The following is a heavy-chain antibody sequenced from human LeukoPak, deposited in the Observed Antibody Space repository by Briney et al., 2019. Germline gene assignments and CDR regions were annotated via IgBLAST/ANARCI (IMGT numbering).Heavy chain of an antibody. V-gene: IGHV4-34*01. D-gene: IGHD6-6*01. CDR2: INHSGST. Sequence: SETLSLTCAVYGGSFSGYYWSWIRQPPGKGLEWIGEINHSGSTNYNPSLKSRVTISVDTSKNQFALKPSSVTAADTAVYYCARGRSRGAARRGVYDYYYMDVWGKGTTDTVSS. CDR1: GGSFSGYY. J-gene: IGHJ6*03. CDR3: ARGRSRGAARRGVYDYYYMDV.